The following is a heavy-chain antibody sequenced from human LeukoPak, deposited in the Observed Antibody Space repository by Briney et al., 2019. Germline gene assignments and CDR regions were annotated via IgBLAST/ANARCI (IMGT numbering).Heavy chain of an antibody. D-gene: IGHD3-10*01. CDR2: IGTSSTTI. V-gene: IGHV3-48*01. CDR3: ARGKVRPH. J-gene: IGHJ4*02. CDR1: GFTFSSYT. Sequence: GGSLRLSCAASGFTFSSYTMNWVRQPPGKGLEWVSNIGTSSTTIYYADSVRGRFTISRDNAKNSLYLQMNSLRAEDTAVYYCARGKVRPHWGQGTLVTVSS.